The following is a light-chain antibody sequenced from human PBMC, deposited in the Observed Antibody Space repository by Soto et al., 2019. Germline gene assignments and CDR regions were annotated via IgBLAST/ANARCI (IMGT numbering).Light chain of an antibody. CDR3: AAWDDRLDVYV. CDR2: STS. J-gene: IGLJ1*01. Sequence: SVLTHPPSASGTPGQIVAISCSGRSSNIGSNTVTWYQQLPGTAPKLLIYSTSQRSSGVPGRFSGSKPGASASLSISGLQSEGEADYYCAAWDDRLDVYVFGTGTKVTVL. V-gene: IGLV1-44*01. CDR1: SSNIGSNT.